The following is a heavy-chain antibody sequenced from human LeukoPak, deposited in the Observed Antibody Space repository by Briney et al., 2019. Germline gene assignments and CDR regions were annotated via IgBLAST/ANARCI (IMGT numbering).Heavy chain of an antibody. CDR2: ISNTISST. J-gene: IGHJ3*02. Sequence: GGSLRLSCAASGFTFSTNSINWVRQAPGKGLEWVSHISNTISSTYYSDSVRGRLTISRDNAKNSLYLQMNSLRDEDTAVYYCARTKYGSGSYGAFDIWGQGTMVTVSS. D-gene: IGHD3-10*01. CDR1: GFTFSTNS. CDR3: ARTKYGSGSYGAFDI. V-gene: IGHV3-48*02.